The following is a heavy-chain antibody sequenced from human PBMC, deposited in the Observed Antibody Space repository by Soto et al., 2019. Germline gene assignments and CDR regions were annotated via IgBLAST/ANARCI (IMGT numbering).Heavy chain of an antibody. CDR3: AREVGIWWGFTVFGL. J-gene: IGHJ4*03. V-gene: IGHV3-21*01. D-gene: IGHD2-15*01. CDR2: ISSSRSYI. Sequence: GGSLRLSCAASGFTFSSYSMNWVRQAPGKGLEWVSSISSSRSYIYYADSVKGRFTISRDNAKNSLYLQMNSLRAEDTAVYYCAREVGIWWGFTVFGLWGQGNLVHVP. CDR1: GFTFSSYS.